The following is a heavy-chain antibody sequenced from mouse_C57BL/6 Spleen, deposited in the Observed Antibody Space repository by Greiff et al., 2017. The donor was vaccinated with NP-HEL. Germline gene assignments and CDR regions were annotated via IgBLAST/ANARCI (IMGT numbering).Heavy chain of an antibody. J-gene: IGHJ1*03. CDR2: IHPNSGST. V-gene: IGHV1-64*01. Sequence: QVQLKQPGAELVKPGASVKLSCKASGYTFTSYWMHWVKQRPGQGLEWIGMIHPNSGSTNYNEKFKSKATLTVDKSSSTAYMQLSSLTSEDSAVYYCARSENDYWYFDVWGTGTTVTVSS. CDR1: GYTFTSYW. CDR3: ARSENDYWYFDV.